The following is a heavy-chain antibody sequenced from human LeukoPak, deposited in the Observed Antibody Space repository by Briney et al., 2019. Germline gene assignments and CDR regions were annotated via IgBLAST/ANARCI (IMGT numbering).Heavy chain of an antibody. CDR1: GFTFSDHY. CDR2: ISTDGRSI. V-gene: IGHV3-11*01. CDR3: ARGHYGLDV. J-gene: IGHJ6*02. Sequence: PGGSLRLSCAASGFTFSDHYMSWIRQAPGKGLEWVSYISTDGRSILYGDSVRGRVAISRDNAKNSLYLQMNSLRAEDTAVYYCARGHYGLDVRGQGTTVTVSS.